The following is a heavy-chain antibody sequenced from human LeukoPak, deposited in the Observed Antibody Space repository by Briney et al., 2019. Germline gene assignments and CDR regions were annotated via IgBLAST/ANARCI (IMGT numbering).Heavy chain of an antibody. CDR3: SRESGPFCPFGY. CDR2: ISLAGQT. V-gene: IGHV4/OR15-8*02. Sequence: PSETLSLTCGVSGGSISGTDWWSWVRQPPGQGLEWIGEISLAGQTNYNPSLNGRVTMSLDKSSNQLSLHLTSVTAADTATYFCSRESGPFCPFGYWGQGALVIVSS. D-gene: IGHD1-26*01. J-gene: IGHJ4*02. CDR1: GGSISGTDW.